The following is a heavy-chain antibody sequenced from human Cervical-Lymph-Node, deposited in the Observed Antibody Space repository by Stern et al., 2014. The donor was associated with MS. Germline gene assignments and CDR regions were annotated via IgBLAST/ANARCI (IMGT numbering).Heavy chain of an antibody. J-gene: IGHJ4*02. CDR2: IYPGDSDT. D-gene: IGHD2-15*01. V-gene: IGHV5-51*01. CDR1: GYSFTSYW. Sequence: VQLVESGAEVKKPGASLKISCKGSGYSFTSYWIGWVRQIPGKGLEWIGIIYPGDSDTRYSPSFQGRVTISADKSISTAYLQWSSLKASDTAMYYCARQPSSRWTLYFDDWGQGTLVTVSS. CDR3: ARQPSSRWTLYFDD.